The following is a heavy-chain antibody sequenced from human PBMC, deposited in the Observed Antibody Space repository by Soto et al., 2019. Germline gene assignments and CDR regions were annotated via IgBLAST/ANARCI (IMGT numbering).Heavy chain of an antibody. CDR2: INKDGSQK. CDR1: GFTLSNYC. J-gene: IGHJ4*02. V-gene: IGHV3-7*03. Sequence: XGSLRLTFAASGFTLSNYCMTWVRQAPGKGLEWVANINKDGSQKNYVDSVKGRFTIARDNGQNSLSLQINSLRVEDTAVYYCVRELGLADWGQGALVTVSS. D-gene: IGHD7-27*01. CDR3: VRELGLAD.